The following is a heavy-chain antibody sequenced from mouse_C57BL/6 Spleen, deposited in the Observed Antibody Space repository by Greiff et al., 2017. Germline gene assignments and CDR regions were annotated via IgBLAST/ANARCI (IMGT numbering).Heavy chain of an antibody. Sequence: VMLVESGPGLVQPSQSLSITCTVSGFSLTSYGVHWVRQSPGKGLEWLGVIWRGGSTDYTAAFMSRLSMTKDNSKSHVFFKRNRLQADDTAIYYCAIYDYDGLSYWGQGTTLTVSS. J-gene: IGHJ2*01. D-gene: IGHD2-4*01. V-gene: IGHV2-5*01. CDR2: IWRGGST. CDR1: GFSLTSYG. CDR3: AIYDYDGLSY.